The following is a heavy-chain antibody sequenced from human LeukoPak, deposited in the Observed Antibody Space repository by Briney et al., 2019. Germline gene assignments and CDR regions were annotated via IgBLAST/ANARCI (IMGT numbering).Heavy chain of an antibody. CDR2: IFSSGST. CDR1: GGSISSYY. D-gene: IGHD1-26*01. J-gene: IGHJ4*02. Sequence: PSETLSLTCTVSGGSISSYYWSWIRHPPGKGLEWIGYIFSSGSTKYNPSLKSRVTISIDTSKNQFSLKVSSVTAADTAVYYCAREGSGNYRPFDYWGQGTLVTASS. CDR3: AREGSGNYRPFDY. V-gene: IGHV4-59*13.